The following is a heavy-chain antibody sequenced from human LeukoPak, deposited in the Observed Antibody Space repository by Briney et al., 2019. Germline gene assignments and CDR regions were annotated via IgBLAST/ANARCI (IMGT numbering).Heavy chain of an antibody. CDR2: ILPDGSQK. J-gene: IGHJ4*02. CDR1: GFTFNYAW. CDR3: GRLAHNAWYAIDF. D-gene: IGHD2-2*01. V-gene: IGHV3-7*01. Sequence: GGSLRLSCAASGFTFNYAWMSWVRQVPGKGLEWLANILPDGSQKYYVDSVKGRFTISRDNPKNSLYLQINNLRAEDTAVYYCGRLAHNAWYAIDFWGQGTLVTVSS.